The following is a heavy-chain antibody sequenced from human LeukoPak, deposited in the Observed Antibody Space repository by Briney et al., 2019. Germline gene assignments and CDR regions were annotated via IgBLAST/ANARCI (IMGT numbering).Heavy chain of an antibody. D-gene: IGHD5-24*01. J-gene: IGHJ4*02. CDR3: ARGGKWLQFVLFDY. Sequence: VASVKVSCKASGYTFTSYDINWVRQATGQGLEWMGWMNPNSGNTGYAQKFQGRVTMTRNTSISTAYTELSSLRSEDTAVYYCARGGKWLQFVLFDYWGQGTLVTVSS. V-gene: IGHV1-8*01. CDR1: GYTFTSYD. CDR2: MNPNSGNT.